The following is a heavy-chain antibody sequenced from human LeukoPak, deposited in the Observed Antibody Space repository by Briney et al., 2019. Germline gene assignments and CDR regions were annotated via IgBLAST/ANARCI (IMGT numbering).Heavy chain of an antibody. CDR1: GASISSYY. CDR2: IYTSGST. CDR3: ARDVPHLPAAKYYYYGMDV. J-gene: IGHJ6*02. Sequence: SETLSLTCTVSGASISSYYWSWIRQPAGKGLEWLGRIYTSGSTNYNPSLKSRVTMSVDTSKNQFSLKLSSVTAADTAVYYCARDVPHLPAAKYYYYGMDVWGQGTTVTVSS. D-gene: IGHD2-2*01. V-gene: IGHV4-4*07.